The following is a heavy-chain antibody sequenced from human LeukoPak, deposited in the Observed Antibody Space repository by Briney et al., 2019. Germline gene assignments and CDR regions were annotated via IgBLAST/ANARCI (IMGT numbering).Heavy chain of an antibody. D-gene: IGHD4-17*01. J-gene: IGHJ4*02. CDR1: GFTVSSNY. V-gene: IGHV3-66*02. Sequence: GGSLRLSCAASGFTVSSNYMSWVRQAPGEGLEWVSVIYSDGTTYYADSVKGRFTISRDNSKNTLYLQMNSLRAEDTAVYYCAKDGDGDYEGGFDYWGQGTLVTVSS. CDR3: AKDGDGDYEGGFDY. CDR2: IYSDGTT.